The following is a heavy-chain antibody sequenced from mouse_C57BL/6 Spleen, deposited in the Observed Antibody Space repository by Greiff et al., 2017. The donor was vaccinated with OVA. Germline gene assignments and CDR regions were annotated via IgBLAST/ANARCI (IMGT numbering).Heavy chain of an antibody. CDR3: ARDPYYGSSYGNYFDY. CDR1: GFTFSSYA. V-gene: IGHV5-4*01. J-gene: IGHJ2*01. D-gene: IGHD1-1*01. Sequence: EVQLQESGGGLVKPGGSLKLSCAASGFTFSSYAMSWVRQTPEKRLEWVATISDGGSYTYYPDNVKGRFTISRDNAKNNLYLQMSHLKSEDTAMYYCARDPYYGSSYGNYFDYWGQGTTLTVSS. CDR2: ISDGGSYT.